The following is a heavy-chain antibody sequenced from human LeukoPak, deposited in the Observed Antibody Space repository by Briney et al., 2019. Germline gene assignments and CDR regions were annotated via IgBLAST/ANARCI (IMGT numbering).Heavy chain of an antibody. CDR1: GYTLTELS. D-gene: IGHD3-10*01. CDR3: AKDQSSALLWFGEFDY. J-gene: IGHJ4*02. Sequence: ASVKVSCKVSGYTLTELSMHWVRQAPGKGLEWMGGFDPEDGETIYAQKFQGRVTMTEDTSTDTAYMELSSLRSEDTAVYYCAKDQSSALLWFGEFDYWGQGTLVTVSS. V-gene: IGHV1-24*01. CDR2: FDPEDGET.